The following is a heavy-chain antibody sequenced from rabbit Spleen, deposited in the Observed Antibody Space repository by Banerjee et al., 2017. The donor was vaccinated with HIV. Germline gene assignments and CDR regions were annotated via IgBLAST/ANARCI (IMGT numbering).Heavy chain of an antibody. D-gene: IGHD8-1*01. CDR2: IDSGSRDFT. Sequence: LVEYGGDLVQPGASLTLTCTASGFDFSNYNFMCWVRQAPGKGLEWIACIDSGSRDFTYYASWAKGRFTISKTSSTTVTLQMTSLTVADTATYFCARDAGSGHYIDAYFDLWGPGTLVTVS. CDR3: ARDAGSGHYIDAYFDL. CDR1: GFDFSNYNF. V-gene: IGHV1S40*01. J-gene: IGHJ4*01.